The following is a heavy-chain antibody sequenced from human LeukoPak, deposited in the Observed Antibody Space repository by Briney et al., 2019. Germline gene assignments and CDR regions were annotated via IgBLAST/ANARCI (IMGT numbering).Heavy chain of an antibody. CDR2: INTDGRIT. Sequence: GGSLRLSCVASGFSFRNYAIHWVRQAPGKGLEYVSVINTDGRITYYADSVKGRFTISRDNSKNTVYLQMGSLRGEDMAVYYCTRDGGSFCDFDYGGRGALVTVSS. D-gene: IGHD3-10*01. CDR3: TRDGGSFCDFDY. V-gene: IGHV3-64*02. J-gene: IGHJ4*02. CDR1: GFSFRNYA.